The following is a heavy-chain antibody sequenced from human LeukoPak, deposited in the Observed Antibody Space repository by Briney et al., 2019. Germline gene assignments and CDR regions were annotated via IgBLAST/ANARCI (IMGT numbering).Heavy chain of an antibody. CDR2: IYYSGST. D-gene: IGHD1-26*01. CDR1: GGSISSYY. V-gene: IGHV4-59*12. J-gene: IGHJ4*02. Sequence: SETLSLTCTVSGGSISSYYWSWIRQPPGKGLEWIGYIYYSGSTNYNPSLKSRVTISVDTSKNQFSLKLSSVTAADTAVYYCAASGGSYSFDYWRQGTLVTVSS. CDR3: AASGGSYSFDY.